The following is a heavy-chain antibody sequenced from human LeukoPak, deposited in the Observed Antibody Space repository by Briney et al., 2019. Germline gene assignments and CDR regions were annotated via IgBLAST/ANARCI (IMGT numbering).Heavy chain of an antibody. D-gene: IGHD3-16*01. CDR1: GFTFSSYS. Sequence: PGGSLRLSCAASGFTFSSYSMIWVRQAPGKGLEWVSSISSSSSYIYYADSVKGRFAISRDNAKNSLYLQMNSLRAEDTAVYYCARDWGSRGKFDIWGQGTMVTVSS. J-gene: IGHJ3*02. CDR2: ISSSSSYI. CDR3: ARDWGSRGKFDI. V-gene: IGHV3-21*01.